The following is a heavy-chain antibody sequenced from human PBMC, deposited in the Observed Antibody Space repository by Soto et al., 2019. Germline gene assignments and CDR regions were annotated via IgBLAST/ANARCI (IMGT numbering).Heavy chain of an antibody. CDR2: IIPIFGTA. CDR1: GGTFSSYA. D-gene: IGHD1-26*01. CDR3: ARGSKGPGGSYYGMDV. Sequence: QVQLVQSGAEVKKPGSSVKVSCKASGGTFSSYAISWVRQAPGQGLEWMGGIIPIFGTANYAQKFQGRVTITADDSTSTAYMELSSLRAEDTAVYYCARGSKGPGGSYYGMDVWGQGTTVTVSS. V-gene: IGHV1-69*12. J-gene: IGHJ6*02.